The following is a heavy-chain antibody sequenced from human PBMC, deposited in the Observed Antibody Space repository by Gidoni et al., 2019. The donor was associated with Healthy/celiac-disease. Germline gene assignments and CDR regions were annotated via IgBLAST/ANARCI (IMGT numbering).Heavy chain of an antibody. Sequence: QVQLQQWGAGLLKPSETLSLTCAVYGGSFSGYYWSCIRQPPGKGLEWIGEINHSGSTNYNPSLKSRVTISVDTSKNQFSLKLSSVTAADTAVYYCARVGSLNADGGTVTTPYYYYGMDVWGQGTTVTVSS. V-gene: IGHV4-34*01. D-gene: IGHD4-17*01. J-gene: IGHJ6*02. CDR1: GGSFSGYY. CDR2: INHSGST. CDR3: ARVGSLNADGGTVTTPYYYYGMDV.